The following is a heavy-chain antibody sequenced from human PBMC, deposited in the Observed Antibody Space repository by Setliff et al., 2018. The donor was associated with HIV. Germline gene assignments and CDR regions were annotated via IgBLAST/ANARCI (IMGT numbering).Heavy chain of an antibody. J-gene: IGHJ4*02. V-gene: IGHV4-31*03. Sequence: LSLTCTASGGSLSSGGYYWSWIRQHPGKGLEWIGYIYYSGSTYYNPSLKSRVTISVDTSKNQFSLKLSSVTAADTAVYYCARVTYYDSSGYLFPFDYWGQGTLVTVSS. D-gene: IGHD3-22*01. CDR2: IYYSGST. CDR3: ARVTYYDSSGYLFPFDY. CDR1: GGSLSSGGYY.